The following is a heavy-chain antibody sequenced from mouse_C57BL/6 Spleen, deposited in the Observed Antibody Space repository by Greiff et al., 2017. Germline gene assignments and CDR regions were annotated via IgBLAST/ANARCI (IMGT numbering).Heavy chain of an antibody. CDR1: GYTFTGYW. V-gene: IGHV1-9*01. J-gene: IGHJ3*01. D-gene: IGHD2-1*01. CDR3: AGRDYGNYVAY. Sequence: QVQLQQSGAELMKPGASVKLSCKATGYTFTGYWIEWVKQRPGHGLEWIGEILPGSGSTNYNEKFKGKATFTADKSSNTAYMQLSSLTTEDSAIYYCAGRDYGNYVAYWGQGTLVTVSA. CDR2: ILPGSGST.